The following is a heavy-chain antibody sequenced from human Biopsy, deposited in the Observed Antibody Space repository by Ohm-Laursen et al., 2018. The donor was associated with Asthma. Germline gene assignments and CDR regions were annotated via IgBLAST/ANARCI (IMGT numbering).Heavy chain of an antibody. CDR3: ARVASYGDVYFGIDV. J-gene: IGHJ6*02. CDR1: GAYIGTPDYH. CDR2: VFYRGTT. Sequence: SDTLSLTCTVSGAYIGTPDYHWSWTRQSPGKGLEWFGFVFYRGTTHSSRSLELRLYISIDTARNEFSIRLRSLKAADTAVYFCARVASYGDVYFGIDVGPRDHCLRL. V-gene: IGHV4-30-4*02. D-gene: IGHD4-17*01.